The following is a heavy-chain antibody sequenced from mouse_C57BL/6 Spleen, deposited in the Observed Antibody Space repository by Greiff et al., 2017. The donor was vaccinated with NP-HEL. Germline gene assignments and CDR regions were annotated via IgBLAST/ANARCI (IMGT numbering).Heavy chain of an antibody. V-gene: IGHV1-82*01. CDR2: IYPGDGDT. Sequence: VKLMESGPELVKPGASVKISCKASGYAFSSSWMNWVKQRPGKGLEWIGRIYPGDGDTNYNGKFKGKATLTADKSSSTAYMQLSSLTSEDSAVYFCARSGLRLFDVWGTGTTVTVSS. CDR3: ARSGLRLFDV. CDR1: GYAFSSSW. J-gene: IGHJ1*03. D-gene: IGHD2-4*01.